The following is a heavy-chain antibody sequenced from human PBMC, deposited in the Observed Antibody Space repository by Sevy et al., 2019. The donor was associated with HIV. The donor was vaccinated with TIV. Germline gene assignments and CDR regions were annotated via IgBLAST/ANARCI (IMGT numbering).Heavy chain of an antibody. CDR1: GGSISSYY. CDR3: ARAPDSSGYYGINYYYYGMDV. V-gene: IGHV4-59*01. CDR2: IYYSGST. D-gene: IGHD3-22*01. J-gene: IGHJ6*02. Sequence: SETLSLTCTVSGGSISSYYWSWIRQPPGKGLEWIGYIYYSGSTNYKPSLKSRVTISVDTSKNQFSLKLSSVTAADTAVYYCARAPDSSGYYGINYYYYGMDVWGQGTTVTVS.